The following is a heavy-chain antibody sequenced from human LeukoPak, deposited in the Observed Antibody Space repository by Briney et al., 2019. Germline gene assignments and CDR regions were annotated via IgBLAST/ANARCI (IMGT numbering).Heavy chain of an antibody. D-gene: IGHD4-23*01. CDR1: GGSFSGYY. CDR3: ARRNGGNSPFDY. V-gene: IGHV4-34*01. J-gene: IGHJ4*02. CDR2: INHSGST. Sequence: SETLSLTCAVYGGSFSGYYWSWIRQPPGKGLEWIGEINHSGSTNYNPPLKSRVTISVDTSKNQFSLKLSSVTAADTAVYYCARRNGGNSPFDYWGQGTLVTVSS.